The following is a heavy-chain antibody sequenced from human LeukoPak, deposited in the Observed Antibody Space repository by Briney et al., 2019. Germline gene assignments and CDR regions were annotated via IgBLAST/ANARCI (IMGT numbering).Heavy chain of an antibody. CDR2: INAGNGNT. J-gene: IGHJ4*02. V-gene: IGHV1-3*01. CDR1: GYTFTSYA. D-gene: IGHD6-19*01. Sequence: ASVKVSCKASGYTFTSYAMHWVRQAPGQRLEWMGWINAGNGNTKYSQRFQGRVTITRDTSASTAYMELSSLRSEDTAVYYCAREESSGLTFFDYWGQGTLVTVSS. CDR3: AREESSGLTFFDY.